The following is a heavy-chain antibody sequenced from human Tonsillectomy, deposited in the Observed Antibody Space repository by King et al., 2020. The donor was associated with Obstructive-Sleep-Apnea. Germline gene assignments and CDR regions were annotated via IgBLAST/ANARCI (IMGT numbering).Heavy chain of an antibody. D-gene: IGHD2-2*01. CDR1: GFTFSSYA. V-gene: IGHV3-30*04. CDR3: ARSRPTSGYYFDY. Sequence: VQLVESGGGVVQPGRSLRLSCAASGFTFSSYATHWVRQAPGKGLEWVAVVSYDGSNKYYGDSVKGRFTISRDNSKNMLYLQMNSRRTEDTAVYYCARSRPTSGYYFDYWGQGTLVTVSS. J-gene: IGHJ4*02. CDR2: VSYDGSNK.